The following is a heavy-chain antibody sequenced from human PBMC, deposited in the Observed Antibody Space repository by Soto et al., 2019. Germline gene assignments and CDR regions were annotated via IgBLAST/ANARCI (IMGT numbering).Heavy chain of an antibody. Sequence: ASVKVSCKASGYTFTSYGISWVRQAPGQGLEWMGWISAYNGSTNYAQKLQGRVTMTTDTSTSTAYMELRSLRSDDTAVYYCARDQGYCSGGSCPHYYYYGMDVWGQGTTVTVSS. CDR2: ISAYNGST. D-gene: IGHD2-15*01. CDR1: GYTFTSYG. J-gene: IGHJ6*02. V-gene: IGHV1-18*04. CDR3: ARDQGYCSGGSCPHYYYYGMDV.